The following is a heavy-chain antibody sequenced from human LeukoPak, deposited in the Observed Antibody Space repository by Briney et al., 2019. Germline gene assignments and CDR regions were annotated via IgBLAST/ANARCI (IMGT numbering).Heavy chain of an antibody. Sequence: GGSLRLSCAASGFTFSNYWMSWVRQAPGKGLEWVGRIKSKTDGGTTDYAAPVKGRFTISRDDSKNTLYLQMNSLKTEDTAVYYCTTDLTGIAVAGPIPDYWGQGTLVTVSS. CDR3: TTDLTGIAVAGPIPDY. V-gene: IGHV3-15*01. CDR2: IKSKTDGGTT. D-gene: IGHD6-19*01. CDR1: GFTFSNYW. J-gene: IGHJ4*02.